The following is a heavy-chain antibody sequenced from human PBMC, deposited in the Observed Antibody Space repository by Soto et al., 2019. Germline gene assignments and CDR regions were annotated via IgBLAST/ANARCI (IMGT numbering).Heavy chain of an antibody. D-gene: IGHD2-21*01. CDR2: IIPIFGTA. Sequence: QVQLVQSGAEVKKPGSSVKVSCKASGGTFSSYAISWVRQAPGQGLEWMGGIIPIFGTANYAQKFQGRVTITADESTSTAYMELSSLRSEDTAVYYCARDLLGPCYYGMDVWCQGTTVTVSS. V-gene: IGHV1-69*01. CDR3: ARDLLGPCYYGMDV. J-gene: IGHJ6*02. CDR1: GGTFSSYA.